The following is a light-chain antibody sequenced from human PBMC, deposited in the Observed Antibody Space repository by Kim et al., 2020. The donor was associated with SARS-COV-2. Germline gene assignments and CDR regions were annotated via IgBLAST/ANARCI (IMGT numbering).Light chain of an antibody. J-gene: IGLJ3*02. CDR1: SLRRYY. CDR3: NSRDSSGNHLWV. CDR2: GKN. Sequence: LGQTVRLTCQGDSLRRYYASWYQQKPGQAPVLVIYGKNNRPSGIPDRFSGSSSGNTASLTITGAQAEDEADYYCNSRDSSGNHLWVFGGGTKLTVL. V-gene: IGLV3-19*01.